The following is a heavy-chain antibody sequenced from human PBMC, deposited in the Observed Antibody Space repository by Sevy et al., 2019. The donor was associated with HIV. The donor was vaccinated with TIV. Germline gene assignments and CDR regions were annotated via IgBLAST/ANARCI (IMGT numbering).Heavy chain of an antibody. CDR2: ISGSGGST. CDR3: AKEESGYSYGYGIDY. D-gene: IGHD5-18*01. J-gene: IGHJ4*02. CDR1: GFTFSSYA. V-gene: IGHV3-23*01. Sequence: GGSLRLSCAAPGFTFSSYAMSWVRQAPGKGLEWVSAISGSGGSTYYADSVKGRFPISRDNSKNTLYLQMNSLRAEDTAVYYCAKEESGYSYGYGIDYWGQGTLVTVSS.